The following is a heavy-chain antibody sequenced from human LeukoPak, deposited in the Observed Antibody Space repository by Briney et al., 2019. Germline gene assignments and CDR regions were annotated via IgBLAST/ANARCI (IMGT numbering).Heavy chain of an antibody. J-gene: IGHJ4*02. D-gene: IGHD6-13*01. CDR1: GGSLSGYY. CDR2: INHSGST. Sequence: PPETLSLTSAVYGGSLSGYYWSWIRQPPAKGREWLGEINHSGSTNYNPSLESRVTISVDTSKSKFSLKLSSVTAADTAVYYCARGRGAAAAGVLDYWGQGTLVTVSS. V-gene: IGHV4-34*01. CDR3: ARGRGAAAAGVLDY.